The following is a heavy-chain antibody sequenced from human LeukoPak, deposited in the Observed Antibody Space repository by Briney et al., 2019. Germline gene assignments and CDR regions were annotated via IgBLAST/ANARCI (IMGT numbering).Heavy chain of an antibody. CDR2: ITSSGSTI. J-gene: IGHJ5*02. CDR3: ARAGYCSGGSCIRSFDP. Sequence: WGSLRLSCAASGFTFSSYSMNWVRQAPGKGLEWVSYITSSGSTIYYADSVKGRFTISRDKAKNTLSLQMNSLRGEDTAVYYCARAGYCSGGSCIRSFDPWGQGTLVTVSS. CDR1: GFTFSSYS. V-gene: IGHV3-48*01. D-gene: IGHD2-15*01.